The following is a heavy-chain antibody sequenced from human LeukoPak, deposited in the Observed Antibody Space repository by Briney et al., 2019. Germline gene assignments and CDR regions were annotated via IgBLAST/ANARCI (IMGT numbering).Heavy chain of an antibody. CDR3: AARQEGSGWYFYFDY. CDR2: INPNSGGT. CDR1: GYTSTGYY. D-gene: IGHD6-19*01. V-gene: IGHV1-2*02. J-gene: IGHJ4*02. Sequence: ASVKVSCKASGYTSTGYYMHWVRQAPGQGLEWMGWINPNSGGTNYAQKFQGRVTMTRGTSISTAYMELSRLRSDDTAVYYCAARQEGSGWYFYFDYWGQGTLVTVSS.